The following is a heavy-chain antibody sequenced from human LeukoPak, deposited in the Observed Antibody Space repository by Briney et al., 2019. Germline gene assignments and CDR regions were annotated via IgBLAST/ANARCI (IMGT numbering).Heavy chain of an antibody. J-gene: IGHJ4*02. CDR3: ARGGGDIVVVPAAFDYFDY. CDR1: GGSFSGYY. D-gene: IGHD2-2*01. Sequence: SETLSLTCAVYGGSFSGYYWSWIRQPPGKGLEWIGEINHSGSTNYNPSLKSRATISVDTSKNQFSLKLSSVTAADTAVYYCARGGGDIVVVPAAFDYFDYWGQGTLVTVSS. V-gene: IGHV4-34*01. CDR2: INHSGST.